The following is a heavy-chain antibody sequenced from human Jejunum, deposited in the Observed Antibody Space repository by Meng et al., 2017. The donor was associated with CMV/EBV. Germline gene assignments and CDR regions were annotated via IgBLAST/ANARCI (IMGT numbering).Heavy chain of an antibody. J-gene: IGHJ4*02. Sequence: TISGGSISSYSWSWIRQPPGKGLEWIGYIFYSRSTNYNPSLKSRVTISVDTSKNQFSLNLRSVTAADTAVYYCAGSYNWNYVSFDYWGLGTLVTVSS. D-gene: IGHD1-7*01. CDR2: IFYSRST. CDR3: AGSYNWNYVSFDY. V-gene: IGHV4-59*01. CDR1: GGSISSYS.